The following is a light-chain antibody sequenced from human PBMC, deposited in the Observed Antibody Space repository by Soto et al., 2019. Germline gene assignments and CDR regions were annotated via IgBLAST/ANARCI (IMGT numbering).Light chain of an antibody. CDR2: GAS. CDR1: QSVSSN. Sequence: EIVITQSPATLSVYPGERATLSCRASQSVSSNLAWYQQKPGQAPRLLIYGASTRATGIPARFSGSGSGTEFTLTISSLHSEDVAVYSCQQYNNWPRTLGQGTKVDIK. CDR3: QQYNNWPRT. V-gene: IGKV3-15*01. J-gene: IGKJ1*01.